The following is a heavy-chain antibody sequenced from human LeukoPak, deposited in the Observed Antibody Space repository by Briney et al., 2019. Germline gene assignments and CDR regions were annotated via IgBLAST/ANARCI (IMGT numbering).Heavy chain of an antibody. CDR2: MNPSSGAT. CDR3: ARSGFGGNVNFDL. J-gene: IGHJ4*02. D-gene: IGHD4-23*01. Sequence: ASVKVSCKASGYIFTSYDINWVRQAAGQGLDWIGWMNPSSGATDYTQKFKGRVTFTRDTSTSTAYMELSSLGSEDTAVYYCARSGFGGNVNFDLWGQETLVTVSS. V-gene: IGHV1-8*02. CDR1: GYIFTSYD.